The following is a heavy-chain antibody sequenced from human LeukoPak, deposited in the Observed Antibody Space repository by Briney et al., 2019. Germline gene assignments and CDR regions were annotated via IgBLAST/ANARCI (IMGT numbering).Heavy chain of an antibody. CDR1: GFTFGDYA. J-gene: IGHJ1*01. CDR3: TRRSRVRRYFQH. D-gene: IGHD1-1*01. Sequence: PGGSLRLSCTASGFTFGDYATSWFRQAPGKGLEWVGFIRSKAYGGTTEYAASVKGRFTISRDDSKSIAYLQMNSLKTEDTAVYYCTRRSRVRRYFQHWGQGTLVTVSS. CDR2: IRSKAYGGTT. V-gene: IGHV3-49*03.